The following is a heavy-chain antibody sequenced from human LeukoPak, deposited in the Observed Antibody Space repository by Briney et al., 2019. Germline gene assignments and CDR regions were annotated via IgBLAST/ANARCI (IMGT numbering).Heavy chain of an antibody. CDR1: GYTFSSYW. CDR2: IYPVDSDT. V-gene: IGHV5-51*01. Sequence: GEPLQISCKGSGYTFSSYWIGWAGRLPGKDLEWMGIIYPVDSDTRYRPSFQGQVTISAVKSISTAYLQWSSLKASDTAMYYCARLAYCSNDVCYSNYYCSMDVWGKGTTVTVSS. J-gene: IGHJ6*03. CDR3: ARLAYCSNDVCYSNYYCSMDV. D-gene: IGHD2-8*01.